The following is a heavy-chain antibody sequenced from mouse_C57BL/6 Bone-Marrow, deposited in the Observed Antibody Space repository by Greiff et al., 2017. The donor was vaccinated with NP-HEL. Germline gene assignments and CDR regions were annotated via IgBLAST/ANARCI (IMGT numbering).Heavy chain of an antibody. V-gene: IGHV2-9-1*01. CDR3: ARGDGAY. CDR1: GFSLTSYA. J-gene: IGHJ3*01. CDR2: IWPGGGT. Sequence: VQVVESGPGLVAPSQSLSITCTVSGFSLTSYAISWVRQPPGKGLEWLGVIWPGGGTNYNSALKPRLSISKDNSKSQVFLKMSSLQTDDTARYYCARGDGAYWGQGTLVTVSA.